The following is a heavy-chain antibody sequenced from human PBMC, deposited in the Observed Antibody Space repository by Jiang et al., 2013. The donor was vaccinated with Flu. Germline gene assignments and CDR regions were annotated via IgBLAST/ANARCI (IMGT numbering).Heavy chain of an antibody. D-gene: IGHD3-10*01. V-gene: IGHV4-59*12. CDR3: ARKPFGELFDY. J-gene: IGHJ4*02. CDR1: GGSISNYY. CDR2: IYYTGST. Sequence: TCTVSGGSISNYYWSWIRQPPGKGLEWIGYIYYTGSTNYNPSLKSRITISVDTSKNQFSLKLYSVTAADTAVYYCARKPFGELFDYWGQGTLVTVSS.